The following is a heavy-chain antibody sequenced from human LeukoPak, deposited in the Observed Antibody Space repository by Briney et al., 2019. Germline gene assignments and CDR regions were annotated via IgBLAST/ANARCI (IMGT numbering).Heavy chain of an antibody. Sequence: PGGSRRLSCAASGFTFSSYAMSWVRKAPGKGLEWVSAISGSGGSTYYADSVKGRFTISRDNSKNTLYLQMNSLRAEDTAVYYCAKRGPNYYYYGMDVRGQGTTVTVSS. J-gene: IGHJ6*02. CDR3: AKRGPNYYYYGMDV. V-gene: IGHV3-23*01. CDR2: ISGSGGST. CDR1: GFTFSSYA.